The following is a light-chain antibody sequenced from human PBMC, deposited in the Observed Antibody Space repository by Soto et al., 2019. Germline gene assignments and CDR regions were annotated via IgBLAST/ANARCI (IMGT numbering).Light chain of an antibody. CDR1: QSLLFSSNNKNY. Sequence: DIVMTQSPDSLAVSLGERATINCKSSQSLLFSSNNKNYLAWYQQKGGQAPKLLIYWASTRESGVPDRFRGSGSGTDFTLTITSLQAEDVAVYYCQQYYSPPLSFGGGTKVEIK. V-gene: IGKV4-1*01. J-gene: IGKJ4*01. CDR2: WAS. CDR3: QQYYSPPLS.